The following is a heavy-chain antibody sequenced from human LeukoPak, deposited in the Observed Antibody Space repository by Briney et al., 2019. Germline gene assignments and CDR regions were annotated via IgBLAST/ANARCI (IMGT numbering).Heavy chain of an antibody. CDR2: IYYSGST. J-gene: IGHJ4*02. D-gene: IGHD5-24*01. CDR1: GGSISSSSYY. V-gene: IGHV4-39*02. CDR3: AREMATDSFDY. Sequence: SETLSLTCTVSGGSISSSSYYWGWIRQPPGKGLEWIGSIYYSGSTYYNPSLKSRVTISVDTSKNQFSLKLSSVTAADTAVYYCAREMATDSFDYWGQGTLVTVSS.